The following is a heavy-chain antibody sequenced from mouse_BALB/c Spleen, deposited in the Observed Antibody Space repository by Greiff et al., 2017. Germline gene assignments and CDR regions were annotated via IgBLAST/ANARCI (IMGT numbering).Heavy chain of an antibody. J-gene: IGHJ4*01. Sequence: EVMLVESGGGLVQPGGSLKLSCAASGFTFSSYGMSWVRQTPDKRLELVATINSNGGSTYYPDSVKGRFTISRDNAKNTLYLQMSSLKSEDTAMYYCARDFHYYGYHAMDYWGQGTSVTVSS. V-gene: IGHV5-6-3*01. CDR1: GFTFSSYG. D-gene: IGHD1-2*01. CDR2: INSNGGST. CDR3: ARDFHYYGYHAMDY.